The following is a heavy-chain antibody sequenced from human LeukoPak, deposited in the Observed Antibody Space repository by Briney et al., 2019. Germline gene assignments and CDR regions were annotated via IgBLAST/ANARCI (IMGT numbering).Heavy chain of an antibody. D-gene: IGHD2-15*01. V-gene: IGHV3-23*01. Sequence: GGSLRLSCASSGFTFRMYGMSWVRQAPGKGLEWVSAISGDGDDAYYADSVKGRFTISRDNSKNTLYLQMHSLRAEDTALYYCAKDQMGYCSGGSCYDFDYWGQGGLVIVSS. CDR2: ISGDGDDA. CDR3: AKDQMGYCSGGSCYDFDY. CDR1: GFTFRMYG. J-gene: IGHJ4*02.